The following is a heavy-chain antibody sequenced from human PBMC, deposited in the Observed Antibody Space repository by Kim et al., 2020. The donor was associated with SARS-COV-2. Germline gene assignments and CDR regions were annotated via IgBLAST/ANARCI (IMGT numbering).Heavy chain of an antibody. J-gene: IGHJ4*02. CDR3: AREQPRYEGGYHLDL. V-gene: IGHV3-33*01. Sequence: GGSLRLSCAASGFTFTDFGIHWVRQAPGKGLEWVALVWYDADNKYYADSVKGRFTVSRDRSKNTAYLQMSSLRAEDTAVYYCAREQPRYEGGYHLDLWGQGSLVTVSS. CDR2: VWYDADNK. D-gene: IGHD6-25*01. CDR1: GFTFTDFG.